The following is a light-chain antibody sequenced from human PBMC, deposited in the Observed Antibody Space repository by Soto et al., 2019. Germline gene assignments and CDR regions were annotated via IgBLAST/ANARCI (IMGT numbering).Light chain of an antibody. V-gene: IGKV3D-15*01. CDR3: QQYNDWPLT. CDR2: GAS. CDR1: QSVSDN. J-gene: IGKJ4*01. Sequence: EIVLTQSPATLSVSPGERVTLSCRASQSVSDNLAWYQQKPGQAPRLLIYGASIRATDIPARFSGSGSGTEFTLTISSLQSEYFAVYYCQQYNDWPLTFGGGTKVEIK.